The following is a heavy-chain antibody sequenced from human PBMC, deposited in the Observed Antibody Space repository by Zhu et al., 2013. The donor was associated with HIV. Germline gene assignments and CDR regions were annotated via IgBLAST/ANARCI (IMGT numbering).Heavy chain of an antibody. V-gene: IGHV1-18*01. CDR1: GYTFTTYG. D-gene: IGHD5-12*01. CDR2: VSAYSGST. Sequence: QLVQSGAEVKKPGASVKVSCKASGYTFTTYGISWVRQAPGQGLEWMGWVSAYSGSTKYAQKLQDRVTLTTDTSTSTAYMELRSLRSDDTAVYYCVRDSSVEYSSSPSAFDIWGQGTLVTVSS. CDR3: VRDSSVEYSSSPSAFDI. J-gene: IGHJ3*02.